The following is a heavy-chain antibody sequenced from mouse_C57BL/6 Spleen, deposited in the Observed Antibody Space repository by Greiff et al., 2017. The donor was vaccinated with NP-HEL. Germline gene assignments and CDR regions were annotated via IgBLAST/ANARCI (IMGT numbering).Heavy chain of an antibody. CDR2: ISYDGSN. J-gene: IGHJ3*01. CDR1: GYSITSGYY. V-gene: IGHV3-6*01. CDR3: AESSYYYGSSPFAY. D-gene: IGHD1-1*01. Sequence: EVQLVESGPGLVKPSQSLSLTCSVTGYSITSGYYWNWIRQFPGNKLEWMGYISYDGSNNYNPSLKNRISITRDTSKNQFFLKLNSVTTEDTATYYCAESSYYYGSSPFAYWGQGTLVIVSA.